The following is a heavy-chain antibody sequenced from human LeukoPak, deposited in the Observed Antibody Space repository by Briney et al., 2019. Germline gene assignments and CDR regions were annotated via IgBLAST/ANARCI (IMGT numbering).Heavy chain of an antibody. V-gene: IGHV3-23*01. J-gene: IGHJ4*02. D-gene: IGHD3-16*02. CDR3: TREERGYIPAF. CDR2: ISTNGGST. Sequence: PGGSLRLSCAASGFTFSSYAMSWVRQAPGKGLEWVSGISTNGGSTSYADSVKGRFTISRDASKSTLYLQMNSLRAEDTAVYYCTREERGYIPAFWGQGTLVTVSS. CDR1: GFTFSSYA.